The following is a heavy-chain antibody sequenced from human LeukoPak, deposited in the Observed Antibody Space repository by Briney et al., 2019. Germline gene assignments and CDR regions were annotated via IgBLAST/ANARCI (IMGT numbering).Heavy chain of an antibody. Sequence: GGSLRLSCAASGFTFSSYAMSWVRQAPGKGLEWASAISGSGGSTYYADSVKGRFTISRDNSKNTLYLQMKSLRAEDTAVYYCAKGGGYEAQYYYYYLDVWGKGTTVTISS. CDR3: AKGGGYEAQYYYYYLDV. D-gene: IGHD5-12*01. CDR2: ISGSGGST. J-gene: IGHJ6*03. V-gene: IGHV3-23*01. CDR1: GFTFSSYA.